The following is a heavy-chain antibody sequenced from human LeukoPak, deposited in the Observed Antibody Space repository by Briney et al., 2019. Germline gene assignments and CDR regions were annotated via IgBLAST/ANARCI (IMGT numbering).Heavy chain of an antibody. J-gene: IGHJ6*02. CDR3: AKDSRITMVRGVIYYGMDV. V-gene: IGHV3-23*01. CDR1: GISLSSYA. CDR2: ISGSGGST. Sequence: GGSLRLSCVVSGISLSSYAMSWVRQAPGKGLEWVSAISGSGGSTYYADSVKGRFTISRDNSKNTLYLQMNSLRAEDTAVYYCAKDSRITMVRGVIYYGMDVWGQGTTVTVSS. D-gene: IGHD3-10*01.